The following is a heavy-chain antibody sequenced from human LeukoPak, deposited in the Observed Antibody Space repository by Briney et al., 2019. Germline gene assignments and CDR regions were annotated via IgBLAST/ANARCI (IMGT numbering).Heavy chain of an antibody. CDR2: IYTSGST. Sequence: SETLSLTCTVSGGSISSYYWSWIRQPAGKGLEWIGRIYTSGSTNYNPSPKSRVTMSVDTSKNQFSLKLSSVTAADTAVYYCARDRIPPRYYYYMDVWGKGTTVTVSS. D-gene: IGHD2-2*02. V-gene: IGHV4-4*07. CDR1: GGSISSYY. CDR3: ARDRIPPRYYYYMDV. J-gene: IGHJ6*03.